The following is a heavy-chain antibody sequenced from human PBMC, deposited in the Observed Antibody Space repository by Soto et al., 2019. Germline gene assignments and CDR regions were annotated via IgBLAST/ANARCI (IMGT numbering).Heavy chain of an antibody. CDR3: ASEGQEQLVLPYFDY. CDR2: ISYDGSNK. Sequence: GGSLRLSCAASGFTFSSYGMHWVRQAPGKGLEWVAVISYDGSNKYYADSVKGRFTISRDNSKNTLYLQMNSLRAEDTAVYYCASEGQEQLVLPYFDYWGQGTLVTVSS. V-gene: IGHV3-30*03. D-gene: IGHD6-6*01. J-gene: IGHJ4*02. CDR1: GFTFSSYG.